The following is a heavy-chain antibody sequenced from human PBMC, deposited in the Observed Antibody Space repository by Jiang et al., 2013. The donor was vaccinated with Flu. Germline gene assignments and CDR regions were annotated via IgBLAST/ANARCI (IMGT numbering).Heavy chain of an antibody. CDR2: IYHSGST. D-gene: IGHD3-10*01. J-gene: IGHJ6*02. Sequence: TCAVSGGSISSSNWWSWVRQPPGKGLEWIGEIYHSGSTNYNPSLKSRVTISVDKSKNQFSLKLSSVTAADTAVYYCARIMVRGVIDYCYYGMDVWGQGTTVTVSS. CDR3: ARIMVRGVIDYCYYGMDV. V-gene: IGHV4-4*02. CDR1: GGSISSSNW.